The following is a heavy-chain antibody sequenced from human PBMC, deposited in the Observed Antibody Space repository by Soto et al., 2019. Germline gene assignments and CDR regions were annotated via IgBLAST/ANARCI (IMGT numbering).Heavy chain of an antibody. V-gene: IGHV4-30-2*01. Sequence: SETLSLTCAVSGGSISSGGYSWSWIRQPPGKGMEWIGYIYHSGSTYYNPSLKSRVTISVDRSKNQFSLKLGSVTAADTAVYYCARVPSPWGQGTLVTVSS. CDR1: GGSISSGGYS. J-gene: IGHJ5*02. CDR3: ARVPSP. CDR2: IYHSGST.